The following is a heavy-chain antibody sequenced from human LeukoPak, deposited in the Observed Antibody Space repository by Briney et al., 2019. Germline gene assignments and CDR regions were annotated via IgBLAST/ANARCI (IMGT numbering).Heavy chain of an antibody. Sequence: GASVKVSCKSCGYIFTGYYMHWLRQAPGQGLEWMGWINPNSDGKNYAQKLQGSVTMTSNTSISTAYMELSRLRSDDTAVYYCACMTSSYLYSRGWDGGALESYYLDYWAQGPLVTVSS. V-gene: IGHV1-2*02. CDR2: INPNSDGK. J-gene: IGHJ4*02. D-gene: IGHD6-19*01. CDR3: ACMTSSYLYSRGWDGGALESYYLDY. CDR1: GYIFTGYY.